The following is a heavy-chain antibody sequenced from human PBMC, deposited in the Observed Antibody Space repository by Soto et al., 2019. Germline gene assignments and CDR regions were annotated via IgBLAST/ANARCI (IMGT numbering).Heavy chain of an antibody. D-gene: IGHD3-3*01. CDR2: ISAYNGNT. CDR1: GYTFTSCG. CDR3: AREGGIFGVVSSDYYYYYYMDV. Sequence: ASVKVSCKASGYTFTSCGISWVRQAPGQGLEWMGWISAYNGNTNYAQKLQGRVTMTTDTSTSTAYMELRSLRSDDTAVYYCAREGGIFGVVSSDYYYYYYMDVWGKGITVTGLL. V-gene: IGHV1-18*01. J-gene: IGHJ6*03.